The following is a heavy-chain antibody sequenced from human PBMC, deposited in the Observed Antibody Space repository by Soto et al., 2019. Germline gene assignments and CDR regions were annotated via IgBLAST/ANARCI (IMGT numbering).Heavy chain of an antibody. V-gene: IGHV1-18*01. CDR3: ARDLAKLGYCSSTSWEAAWFDT. Sequence: GSVKVSSKASGYTFTSYGISWVRQAPGQGLEWMGWISAYNGNTNYAQKLQGRVTMTTDTSTSAAYMELRSLRSDDTAVYYCARDLAKLGYCSSTSWEAAWFDTLCQETLLTISS. CDR2: ISAYNGNT. J-gene: IGHJ5*02. CDR1: GYTFTSYG. D-gene: IGHD2-2*01.